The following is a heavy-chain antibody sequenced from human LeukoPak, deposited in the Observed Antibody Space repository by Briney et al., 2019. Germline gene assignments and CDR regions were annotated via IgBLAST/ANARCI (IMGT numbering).Heavy chain of an antibody. Sequence: PGGSLRLSCAASGFTFSSYAMHWVRQAPGKGLEWVAVISYDGSNKYYADSVKGRLTISRDNSKNTLYLQMNSLRAEDTAVYYCARSGYDGDYFDYWGQGTLVTVSS. CDR1: GFTFSSYA. CDR3: ARSGYDGDYFDY. V-gene: IGHV3-30*04. CDR2: ISYDGSNK. D-gene: IGHD5-12*01. J-gene: IGHJ4*02.